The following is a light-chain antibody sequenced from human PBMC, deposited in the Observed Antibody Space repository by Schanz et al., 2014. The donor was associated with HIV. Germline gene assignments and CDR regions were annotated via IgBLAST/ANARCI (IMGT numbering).Light chain of an antibody. CDR1: SSDVGGYNY. V-gene: IGLV2-8*01. CDR2: EVS. Sequence: QSALTQPPSASGSPGQSVTISCTGTSSDVGGYNYVSWYQQHPGKAPKLMIYEVSKRPSGVPDRFSGSKSGNTASLAISGFQSEDEADYYCAGWDDSLNFWVFRGGTKLTVL. CDR3: AGWDDSLNFWV. J-gene: IGLJ3*02.